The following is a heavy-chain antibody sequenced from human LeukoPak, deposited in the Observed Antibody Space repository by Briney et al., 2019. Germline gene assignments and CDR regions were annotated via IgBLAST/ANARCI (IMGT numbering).Heavy chain of an antibody. Sequence: ASVKVSCKASGYTFTSYGISWVRQAPGQGLEWMGWISTYNGNTNYAQKLQGRVTMTTDTSTSTAHMELRSLRSDDTAVYYCARDGLLAVAGIFDYWGQGTLVTVSS. V-gene: IGHV1-18*04. CDR2: ISTYNGNT. J-gene: IGHJ4*02. D-gene: IGHD6-19*01. CDR1: GYTFTSYG. CDR3: ARDGLLAVAGIFDY.